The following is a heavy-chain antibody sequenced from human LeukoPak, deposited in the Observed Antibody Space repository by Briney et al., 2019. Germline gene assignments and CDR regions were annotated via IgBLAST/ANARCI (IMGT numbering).Heavy chain of an antibody. CDR3: ARNHGSSGYSFDY. V-gene: IGHV5-51*01. D-gene: IGHD3-22*01. CDR1: GYSFTSYW. Sequence: GEFLKISCKASGYSFTSYWIGWVRQMPGKGLEWMGIIYPGDSDTRYSPSFQGQVTISADKSISTAYLQWSSLKASDSALYYCARNHGSSGYSFDYWGQGTLVTVSS. CDR2: IYPGDSDT. J-gene: IGHJ4*02.